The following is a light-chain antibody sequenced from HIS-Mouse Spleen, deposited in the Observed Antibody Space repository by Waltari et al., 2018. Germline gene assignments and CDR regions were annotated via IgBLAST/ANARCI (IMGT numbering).Light chain of an antibody. CDR3: QQYYSTPYT. CDR2: WAS. V-gene: IGKV4-1*01. CDR1: QSVLYSSNNKNY. J-gene: IGKJ2*01. Sequence: DIVMTQSPVSLAVSLGDRATILCKSSQSVLYSSNNKNYLAWYQQKPGQPPKLLIYWASTRESGVPDRFSGSGSGTDFTLTISSLQAEDVAVYYCQQYYSTPYTVGQGTKLEIK.